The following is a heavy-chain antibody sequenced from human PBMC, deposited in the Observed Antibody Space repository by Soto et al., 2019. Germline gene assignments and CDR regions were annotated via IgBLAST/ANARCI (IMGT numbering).Heavy chain of an antibody. V-gene: IGHV4-4*02. CDR2: IYHSGST. D-gene: IGHD3-10*02. CDR3: ASVRGGYYYAMDV. Sequence: QVQLQESGPGLVKPSGTLSLTCAVSGGSISSSNWWSWVRQPPGKGLEWIGEIYHSGSTNYNPSLKSRVTIPVDKSKNHVSLKLSSVPAADTAVYYCASVRGGYYYAMDVWGQGTTVTVSS. J-gene: IGHJ6*02. CDR1: GGSISSSNW.